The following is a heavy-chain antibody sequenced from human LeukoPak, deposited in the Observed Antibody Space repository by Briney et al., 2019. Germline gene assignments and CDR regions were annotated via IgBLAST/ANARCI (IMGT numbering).Heavy chain of an antibody. Sequence: GGSLRLSCAASEFSVGSNYMTWVRQAPGTGLEWVSLNSGGSTYYADSVKGRFTISRDNSKNTLYLQMNSLRAEDTAVYYCARGPSGYHNTGGQGILVTVSS. CDR1: EFSVGSNY. V-gene: IGHV3-66*01. CDR2: NSGGST. D-gene: IGHD5-12*01. CDR3: ARGPSGYHNT. J-gene: IGHJ4*02.